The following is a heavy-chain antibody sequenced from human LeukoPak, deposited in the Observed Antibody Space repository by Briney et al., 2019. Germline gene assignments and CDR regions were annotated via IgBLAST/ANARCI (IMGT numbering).Heavy chain of an antibody. V-gene: IGHV1-18*04. Sequence: ASVKVSCKASGYTFTSYYMHWVRQAPGQGLEWMGWISAYNGNTNYAQKLQGRVTMTTDTSTSTAYMELRSLRSEDTAVYYCARDLDPGFDYWGQGTLVTVSS. CDR1: GYTFTSYY. CDR2: ISAYNGNT. J-gene: IGHJ4*02. CDR3: ARDLDPGFDY.